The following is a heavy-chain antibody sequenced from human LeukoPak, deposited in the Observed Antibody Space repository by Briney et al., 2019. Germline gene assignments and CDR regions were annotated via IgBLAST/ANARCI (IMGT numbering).Heavy chain of an antibody. D-gene: IGHD6-6*01. CDR2: IYTSGST. CDR1: GGSISSYY. V-gene: IGHV4-4*07. Sequence: SETLSLTCTVSGGSISSYYWSWIRQPAGKGLEWIGRIYTSGSTNYNPSRKSRGTISADTSKNQFSLKLSSVTAADTAVYYCARDRIAARPSYYYMDVWGKGTTVTVSS. CDR3: ARDRIAARPSYYYMDV. J-gene: IGHJ6*03.